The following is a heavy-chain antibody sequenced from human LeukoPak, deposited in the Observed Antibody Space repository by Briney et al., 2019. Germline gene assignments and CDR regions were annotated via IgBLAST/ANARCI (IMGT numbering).Heavy chain of an antibody. CDR1: GYSISSGYY. V-gene: IGHV4-38-2*01. CDR3: AGTYYDSSGYIFDY. D-gene: IGHD3-22*01. Sequence: SSETLSLTCAVSGYSISSGYYWGWMRQPPGKGLEGIGSIYHSGSTYYKPSLKSRVTISVDTSKNQFSLKLSSVTAADTAVYYCAGTYYDSSGYIFDYWGQGTLVTVSS. CDR2: IYHSGST. J-gene: IGHJ4*02.